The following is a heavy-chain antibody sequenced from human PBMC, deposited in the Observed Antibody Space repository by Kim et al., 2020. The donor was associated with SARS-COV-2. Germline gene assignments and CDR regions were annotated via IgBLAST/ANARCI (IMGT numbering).Heavy chain of an antibody. CDR2: IYDSERT. J-gene: IGHJ6*02. CDR3: ACAYVFWSNIYTTSPEGYYYGRDV. CDR1: GGSTSSCY. V-gene: IGHV4-59*13. Sequence: SETLSLTCTVSGGSTSSCYWSWIRKPPGKGLEWIGYIYDSERTNYNHSLKRRVTITVYTSKNQFSLNLTSVTAAATAVYYCACAYVFWSNIYTTSPEGYYYGRDVWGQGTTVTVSS. D-gene: IGHD3-3*01.